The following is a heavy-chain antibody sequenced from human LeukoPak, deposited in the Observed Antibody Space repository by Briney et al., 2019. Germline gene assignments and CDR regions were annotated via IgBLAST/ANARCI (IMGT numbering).Heavy chain of an antibody. CDR2: ISWNSGDI. V-gene: IGHV3-9*01. D-gene: IGHD2-2*01. J-gene: IGHJ4*02. CDR3: ARDRGIYCSSTSCYGNY. Sequence: PGGSLRLSCAASRFTFDDYAMHWVRQAPGKGLEWVSGISWNSGDIGYADSVKGRFTISRDNAKNSLYLQMNSLRDEDTAVYYCARDRGIYCSSTSCYGNYWGQGTLVTVSS. CDR1: RFTFDDYA.